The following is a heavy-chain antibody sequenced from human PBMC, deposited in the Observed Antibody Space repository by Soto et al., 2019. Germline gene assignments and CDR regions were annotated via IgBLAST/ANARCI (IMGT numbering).Heavy chain of an antibody. CDR3: AHRNYGDYKVDNWFDP. Sequence: QITLKESGPTLVKPTQTLTLTCTFSGFSLSTSGVGVGWIRQPPGKALEWLALIYWDDDKRYSPSLKSRLTITKDPSKNQVVLTMTNMDPVDTATYFCAHRNYGDYKVDNWFDPWGQGTLVTVSS. CDR1: GFSLSTSGVG. V-gene: IGHV2-5*02. CDR2: IYWDDDK. D-gene: IGHD4-17*01. J-gene: IGHJ5*02.